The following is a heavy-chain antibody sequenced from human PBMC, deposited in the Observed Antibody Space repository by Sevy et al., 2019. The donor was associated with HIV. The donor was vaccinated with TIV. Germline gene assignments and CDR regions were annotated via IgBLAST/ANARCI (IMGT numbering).Heavy chain of an antibody. CDR2: LSYDGSNK. Sequence: GGSLRRSCAASGFTFSSYTIHWVRQTPGKGLEWVAVLSYDGSNKYYADSVKGRFTVSRDNSKNTVFLQMNSLRPEDTAVYFCARGMKPYYYYDMAVWGQGTTVTVSS. CDR1: GFTFSSYT. V-gene: IGHV3-30-3*01. CDR3: ARGMKPYYYYDMAV. J-gene: IGHJ6*02.